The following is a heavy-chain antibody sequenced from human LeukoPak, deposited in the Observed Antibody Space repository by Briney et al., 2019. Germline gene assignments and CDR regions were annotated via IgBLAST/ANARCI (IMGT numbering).Heavy chain of an antibody. Sequence: PGGSLRLSCAASGFTFSSYSMTWVRQAPGKGLEWVSSFTSGSRSIYYADSVKGRFTISRDNAKNSLYLQMNSLRAEDTAVYYCASLGSSSGFDYWGQGTLVTVSS. J-gene: IGHJ4*02. CDR1: GFTFSSYS. D-gene: IGHD6-6*01. CDR3: ASLGSSSGFDY. V-gene: IGHV3-21*01. CDR2: FTSGSRSI.